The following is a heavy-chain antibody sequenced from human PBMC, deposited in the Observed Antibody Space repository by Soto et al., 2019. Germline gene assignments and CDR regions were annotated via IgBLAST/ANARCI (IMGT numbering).Heavy chain of an antibody. CDR3: ARRALSSSATFRYHCYGRDG. D-gene: IGHD6-6*01. J-gene: IGHJ6*01. V-gene: IGHV1-46*01. CDR1: GYTFTSND. Sequence: ASVKVSCKASGYTFTSNDMHWVRQAPGQGPEWMGIVNPSDGYTNYAQKFQGRVTMTRNTSISTAYMERSSLRSEDTALYYCARRALSSSATFRYHCYGRDGWGQGTTGSVSS. CDR2: VNPSDGYT.